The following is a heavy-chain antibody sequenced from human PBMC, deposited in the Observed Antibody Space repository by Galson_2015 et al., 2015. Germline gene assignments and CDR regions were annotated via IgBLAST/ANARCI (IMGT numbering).Heavy chain of an antibody. V-gene: IGHV4-34*01. Sequence: SETLSLTCAVYGGSFSGYYWSWIRQPPGKGLEWIGEINHSGSTNYNPSLKSRVTISVDTSKNQFSLKLSSVTAADTAVYYCARGNGSSKLNWFDPWGQGTLVTVSS. CDR1: GGSFSGYY. CDR3: ARGNGSSKLNWFDP. D-gene: IGHD2-2*01. CDR2: INHSGST. J-gene: IGHJ5*02.